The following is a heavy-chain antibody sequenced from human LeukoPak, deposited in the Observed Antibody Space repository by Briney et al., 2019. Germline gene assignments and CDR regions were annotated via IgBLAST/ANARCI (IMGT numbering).Heavy chain of an antibody. J-gene: IGHJ6*02. CDR2: TYYRSKWYN. D-gene: IGHD1-1*01. Sequence: SQTLSLTCAISGDIVSSNNAAWSWIRQSPSRGLEWLGRTYYRSKWYNEYAVSEKSRITINPDTTKNQFSLQLNSVTPEDTAVYYCARVGGTFSYGMDVWGQGTTVTVSS. CDR1: GDIVSSNNAA. V-gene: IGHV6-1*01. CDR3: ARVGGTFSYGMDV.